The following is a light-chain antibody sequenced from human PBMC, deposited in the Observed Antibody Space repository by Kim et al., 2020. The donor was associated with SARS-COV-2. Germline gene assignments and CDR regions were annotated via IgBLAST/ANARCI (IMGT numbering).Light chain of an antibody. J-gene: IGLJ2*01. CDR1: SRVSYY. V-gene: IGLV3-19*01. CDR2: GKN. Sequence: VALGQTVRIRCKRDSRVSYYATWYQQKPGQAPIVVIYGKNNRPSGIPDRFSGSSSGNTASLTITGTQAGDEADYYCNSRDSNDNVVFGGGTQLTVL. CDR3: NSRDSNDNVV.